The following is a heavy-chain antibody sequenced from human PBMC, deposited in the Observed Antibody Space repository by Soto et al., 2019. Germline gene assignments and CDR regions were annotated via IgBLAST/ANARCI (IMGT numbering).Heavy chain of an antibody. D-gene: IGHD1-1*01. V-gene: IGHV3-30*18. CDR2: ISWDGRAQ. Sequence: VQLVESGGGVVQPGRSLRLLCEASGFTFSRYGMHWVRQAPGMGLEWVAVISWDGRAQYWGDSVRGRFTISRDNSQSTLYLQMNSLRTEDTGIYYCAKETIQVGGPNYFDYWGQGVPVTVSS. CDR1: GFTFSRYG. J-gene: IGHJ4*02. CDR3: AKETIQVGGPNYFDY.